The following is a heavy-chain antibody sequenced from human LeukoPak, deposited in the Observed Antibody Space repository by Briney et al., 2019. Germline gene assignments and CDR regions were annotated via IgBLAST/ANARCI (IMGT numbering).Heavy chain of an antibody. CDR2: IKQDGSEK. CDR3: ARDAKPAVGGFDYSYYMDV. J-gene: IGHJ6*03. D-gene: IGHD2-2*01. V-gene: IGHV3-7*03. CDR1: GFTFSSYW. Sequence: GGSLRLSCAASGFTFSSYWMSWVRQAPGKGLEWVANIKQDGSEKYYVDSVKGRFTISRDNAKNTLYLQMNSLRAEDTAVYYCARDAKPAVGGFDYSYYMDVWGKGTTVTVSS.